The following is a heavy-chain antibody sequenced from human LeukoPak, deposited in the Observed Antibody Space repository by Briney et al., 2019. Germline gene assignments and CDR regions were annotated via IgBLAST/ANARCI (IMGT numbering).Heavy chain of an antibody. Sequence: ASVKVSCKASGYTCTGYYIHWVRQAPGQGLEWMGRINPNSGGTNYAQKFQGRVTMTRDTSVNVFYLELSSLRSDDTAVYFCASRHHTAYSGSSFYWGQGTLVIVSS. CDR2: INPNSGGT. D-gene: IGHD1-26*01. CDR3: ASRHHTAYSGSSFY. V-gene: IGHV1-2*06. J-gene: IGHJ4*02. CDR1: GYTCTGYY.